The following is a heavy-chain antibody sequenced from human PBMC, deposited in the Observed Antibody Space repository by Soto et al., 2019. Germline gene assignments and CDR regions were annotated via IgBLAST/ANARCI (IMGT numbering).Heavy chain of an antibody. CDR2: ISCSGGST. J-gene: IGHJ4*02. CDR1: GFTFSSYA. CDR3: ANPLGFRGGY. V-gene: IGHV3-23*01. Sequence: HPGGSLRRSCAASGFTFSSYAMSWVRQAPGKGLEWVPAISCSGGSTYYADSVKGRFTISRDNSKNTLYLQMNILGAEDTAVYYCANPLGFRGGYCGQGSLVTVSS. D-gene: IGHD3-10*01.